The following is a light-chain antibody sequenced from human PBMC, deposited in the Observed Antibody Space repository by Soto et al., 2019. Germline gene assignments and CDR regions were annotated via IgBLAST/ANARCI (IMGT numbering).Light chain of an antibody. J-gene: IGLJ2*01. Sequence: QYVLTQPPSASGTPGQRVTISCSGSSSNIGSNTVNWYQQLPGTAPKLLIYTNDQRPSGVPDRFSGSKSGTAASLAISGLQSEEEADYYCAAWDDSLNGLVFGGGTKVTVL. CDR2: TND. V-gene: IGLV1-44*01. CDR1: SSNIGSNT. CDR3: AAWDDSLNGLV.